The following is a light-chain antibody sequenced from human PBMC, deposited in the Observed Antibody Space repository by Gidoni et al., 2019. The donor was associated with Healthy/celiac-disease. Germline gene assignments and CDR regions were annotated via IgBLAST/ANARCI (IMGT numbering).Light chain of an antibody. CDR3: QQYGSSPLT. V-gene: IGKV3-20*01. CDR1: QSVSSSY. CDR2: GAS. J-gene: IGKJ4*01. Sequence: EIVLTQSPGPLSLSPGERATLPCRASQSVSSSYVAWYQQKPGQAPRLLIDGASSRATGIPDRFSGRGSGTDFTLTISRLEPEDFAVYYWQQYGSSPLTFGGGTKVEIK.